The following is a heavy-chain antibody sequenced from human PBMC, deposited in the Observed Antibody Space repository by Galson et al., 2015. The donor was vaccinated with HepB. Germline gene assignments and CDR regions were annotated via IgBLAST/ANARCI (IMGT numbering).Heavy chain of an antibody. CDR1: GFTSGRYV. Sequence: SLRLSCAASGFTSGRYVISWVRQAPGKGLEWVSAISGSGGSTYYADSVKGRFTISRDNSKSTLYLQMNSLRAEDTAVYYCARDPRGTYGAFDVWGQGTMVAVSS. J-gene: IGHJ3*01. V-gene: IGHV3-23*01. CDR2: ISGSGGST. D-gene: IGHD1-26*01. CDR3: ARDPRGTYGAFDV.